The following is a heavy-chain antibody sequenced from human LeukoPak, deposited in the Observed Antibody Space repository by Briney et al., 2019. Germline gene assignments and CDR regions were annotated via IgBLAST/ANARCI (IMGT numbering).Heavy chain of an antibody. Sequence: GTLRLSCAASGFTFSSYGMSWVRQPPGKGLEWIGEIYHSGSTNYNPSLKSRVTISVDKSKNQFSLKLSSVTAADTAVYYCARASFVPEMATYYYMDVWGKGTTVTVSS. CDR2: IYHSGST. J-gene: IGHJ6*03. CDR1: GFTFSSYGM. V-gene: IGHV4-4*02. CDR3: ARASFVPEMATYYYMDV. D-gene: IGHD5-24*01.